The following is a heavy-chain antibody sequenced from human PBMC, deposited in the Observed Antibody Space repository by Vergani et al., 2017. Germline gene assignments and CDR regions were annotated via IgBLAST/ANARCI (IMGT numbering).Heavy chain of an antibody. CDR1: GFTFSSYA. J-gene: IGHJ4*02. CDR2: ISSSSSYI. D-gene: IGHD3-16*01. Sequence: EVQLLESGGGWVQPGGSLRLSCAASGFTFSSYAMSWVGQAPGKGLEWVSSISSSSSYIYYADSVKGRFTIARDNAKNSRYLQMNSLRAEDTAGYYCASLHGGLFDYWGQGTLVTVSS. CDR3: ASLHGGLFDY. V-gene: IGHV3-21*01.